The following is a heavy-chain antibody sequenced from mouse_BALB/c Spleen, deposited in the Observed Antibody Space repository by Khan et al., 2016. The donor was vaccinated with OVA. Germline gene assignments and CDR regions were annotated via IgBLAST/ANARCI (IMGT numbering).Heavy chain of an antibody. V-gene: IGHV3-2*02. Sequence: QLKQSGPGLVKPSQSLSLTCTVTGYSITSGYAWNWIRQFPGNKLEWMGYISYSGVTSYTPSLKSRISITRDTSENQFFLQLNSVTTEDTATYYCARGNYYGYYFDYWGQGTTLTVSS. J-gene: IGHJ2*01. CDR3: ARGNYYGYYFDY. CDR1: GYSITSGYA. CDR2: ISYSGVT. D-gene: IGHD1-1*01.